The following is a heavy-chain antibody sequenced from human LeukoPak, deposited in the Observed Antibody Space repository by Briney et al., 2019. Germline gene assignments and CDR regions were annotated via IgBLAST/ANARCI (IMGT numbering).Heavy chain of an antibody. CDR3: AKNRGPMLGDY. CDR1: GYTFSRYA. D-gene: IGHD3-10*02. J-gene: IGHJ4*02. V-gene: IGHV3-23*01. CDR2: ISGSGGGT. Sequence: GGSLRLLCAASGYTFSRYAMAWVRQAPGKGLEWVSTISGSGGGTYYADSVKGRFTISRDNSKNTAYLQMNSLRAEDTAVYYCAKNRGPMLGDYWGRGTLDPVSS.